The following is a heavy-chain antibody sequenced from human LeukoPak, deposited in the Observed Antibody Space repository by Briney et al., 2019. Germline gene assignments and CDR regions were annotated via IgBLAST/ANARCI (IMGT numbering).Heavy chain of an antibody. CDR2: INHSGST. Sequence: KPSETLSLTCAVYGGSFSGYYWSWIRQPPGKGLEWIGEINHSGSTNYNPSLKSRVTISVDTSKNQFSLKLSSVTAADTAVYYCAGPGSIAAAGSPLWYWGQGILVTVSS. CDR1: GGSFSGYY. D-gene: IGHD6-13*01. V-gene: IGHV4-34*01. J-gene: IGHJ4*02. CDR3: AGPGSIAAAGSPLWY.